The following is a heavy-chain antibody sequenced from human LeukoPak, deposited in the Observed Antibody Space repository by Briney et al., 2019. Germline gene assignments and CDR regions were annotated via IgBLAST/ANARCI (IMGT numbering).Heavy chain of an antibody. Sequence: PSQTLSLTCTVSGGSISSGGYYWSWIRQPPGKGLEWIGYIYYSGSTNYNPSLKSRVTISVDTSKNQFSLKLSSVTAADTAVYYCARARYGSGWDYYYGMDVWGQGTTVTVSS. D-gene: IGHD3-10*01. J-gene: IGHJ6*02. CDR1: GGSISSGGYY. CDR3: ARARYGSGWDYYYGMDV. V-gene: IGHV4-61*08. CDR2: IYYSGST.